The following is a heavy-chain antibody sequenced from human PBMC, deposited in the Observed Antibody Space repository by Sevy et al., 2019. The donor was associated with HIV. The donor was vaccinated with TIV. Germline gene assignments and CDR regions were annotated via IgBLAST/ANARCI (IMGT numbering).Heavy chain of an antibody. CDR1: GFPVSSNY. CDR2: IYSDGST. CDR3: ARGKSGYGYGLDY. J-gene: IGHJ4*02. V-gene: IGHV3-66*01. Sequence: GGSLRLSCAASGFPVSSNYMSWVRQAPGKGLEWVSVIYSDGSTYHADSVKGRFTISSDNSKNTLYLQMTGLRVEDTAGYYCARGKSGYGYGLDYWGQGTMVTVSS. D-gene: IGHD5-18*01.